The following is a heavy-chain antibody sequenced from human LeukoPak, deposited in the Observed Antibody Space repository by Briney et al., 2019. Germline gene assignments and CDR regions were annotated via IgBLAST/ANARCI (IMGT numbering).Heavy chain of an antibody. CDR3: ARVSPHCSGGCCYFDY. CDR1: GYTFTSYY. Sequence: GASVKVSCKASGYTFTSYYMHWVRQAPGQGLEWMGIINPSGGSTSYAQKFQGRVTMTRDTSTSTVYMELSSLRSEDTAVYYCARVSPHCSGGCCYFDYWGQGTLVTVSS. J-gene: IGHJ4*02. D-gene: IGHD2-15*01. CDR2: INPSGGST. V-gene: IGHV1-46*01.